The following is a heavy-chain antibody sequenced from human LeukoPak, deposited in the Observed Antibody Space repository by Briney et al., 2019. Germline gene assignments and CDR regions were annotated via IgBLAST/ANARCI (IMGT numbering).Heavy chain of an antibody. D-gene: IGHD3-3*01. Sequence: SETLPLTCTVSGGSISSGDYYWNLISQPPGKGLAWIGYIYYSGTTYYNPSLQSRVTISVDTSKNQFSLKLTSVTAADTAVYYCARSTIFGYSDYWGQGTLVTVSS. V-gene: IGHV4-30-4*08. CDR3: ARSTIFGYSDY. CDR2: IYYSGTT. J-gene: IGHJ4*02. CDR1: GGSISSGDYY.